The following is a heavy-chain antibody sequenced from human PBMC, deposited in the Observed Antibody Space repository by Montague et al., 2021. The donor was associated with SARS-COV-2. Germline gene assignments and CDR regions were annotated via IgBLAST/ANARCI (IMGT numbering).Heavy chain of an antibody. J-gene: IGHJ3*02. Sequence: SETLSLTCTVSGASVGSSDWGWIRKPPAKGLERIGFVYSVRSTDYNPSPKSRATISRDTSKNQFSLKVRSVTAADTAVYYCASETMTADAFDIWGQGTMVTVSS. V-gene: IGHV4-59*02. D-gene: IGHD1-14*01. CDR2: VYSVRST. CDR3: ASETMTADAFDI. CDR1: GASVGSSD.